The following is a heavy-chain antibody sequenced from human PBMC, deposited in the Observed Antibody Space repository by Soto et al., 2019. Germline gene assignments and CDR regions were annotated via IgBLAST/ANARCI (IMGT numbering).Heavy chain of an antibody. CDR3: AGSGRVXDFWSGYYPRKKYNWFDP. CDR2: IIPIFGTA. J-gene: IGHJ5*02. V-gene: IGHV1-69*13. D-gene: IGHD3-3*01. Sequence: SVKVSCKASGGTFSSCAISWVRQAPGQGLEWMGGIIPIFGTANYAQKFQGRVTITADESTSTAYMELSSLRSEDTAVYYCAGSGRVXDFWSGYYPRKKYNWFDPWGQGTLVTVS. CDR1: GGTFSSCA.